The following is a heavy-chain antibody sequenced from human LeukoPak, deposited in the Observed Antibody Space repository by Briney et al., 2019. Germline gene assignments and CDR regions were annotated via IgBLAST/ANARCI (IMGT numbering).Heavy chain of an antibody. V-gene: IGHV1-2*02. J-gene: IGHJ4*02. CDR1: GYTFTGYY. D-gene: IGHD5-18*01. CDR2: INPNSGGT. CDR3: ARANRGYSYGCNY. Sequence: GASVKVSCKASGYTFTGYYMHWVRQAPGQGLEWMGWINPNSGGTNYAQKFQGRVTMTRDTSISTAYMELSRLRSDDTAVYYCARANRGYSYGCNYWGQGTLVTVSS.